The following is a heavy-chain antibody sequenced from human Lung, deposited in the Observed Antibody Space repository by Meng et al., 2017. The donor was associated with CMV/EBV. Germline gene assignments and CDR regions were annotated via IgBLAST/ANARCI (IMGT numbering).Heavy chain of an antibody. CDR1: GFTFSSSY. Sequence: ESLKISCVASGFTFSSSYMSWVRQAPGKGLEWVANIKYDGSDKGYVGSVEGRFTISRDNAKNSVYLQMNTLRVEDTAVYYCARDPHFGALDYWGQGTQVTVSS. V-gene: IGHV3-7*01. CDR3: ARDPHFGALDY. D-gene: IGHD3-10*01. CDR2: IKYDGSDK. J-gene: IGHJ4*02.